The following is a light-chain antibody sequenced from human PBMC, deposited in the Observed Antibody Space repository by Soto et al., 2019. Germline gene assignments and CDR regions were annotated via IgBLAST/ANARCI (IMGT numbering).Light chain of an antibody. Sequence: QSALTQPASVSGSPGQSITISCTGTSSDVGGYNFVSWYQQHPGKAPKLMIYDDYNRPSGVSNRFSGSKSGNTASLTISGLQAEDEADYYCSSYTSTSTLVFGTGTKVTVL. CDR1: SSDVGGYNF. CDR3: SSYTSTSTLV. CDR2: DDY. V-gene: IGLV2-14*01. J-gene: IGLJ1*01.